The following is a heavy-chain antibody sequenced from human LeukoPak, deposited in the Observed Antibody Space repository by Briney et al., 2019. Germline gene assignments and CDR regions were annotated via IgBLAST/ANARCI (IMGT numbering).Heavy chain of an antibody. Sequence: PGGSLRLSCAASGFTFDDYGMSWVRQAPGKGLEWVSGINWNGSSTYYADSVKGRFTISRDNSKNTLYLQMNSQRAEDTAVYYCATGKRGPRPFDYWGQGTLVTVSS. V-gene: IGHV3-20*04. CDR3: ATGKRGPRPFDY. CDR2: INWNGSST. CDR1: GFTFDDYG. J-gene: IGHJ4*02. D-gene: IGHD3-10*01.